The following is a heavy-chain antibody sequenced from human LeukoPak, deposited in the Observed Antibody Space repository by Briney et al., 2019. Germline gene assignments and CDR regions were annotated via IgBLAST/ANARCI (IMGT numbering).Heavy chain of an antibody. V-gene: IGHV3-64*01. CDR1: GFTFSSYA. J-gene: IGHJ6*03. Sequence: GGSLRLSCAASGFTFSSYAMHWVRRAPGKGLEYVSAISSNGGSTYYANSVKGRFTISRDNSKNTLYLQMGSLRAEDMAVYYCARDRGWNYVNYMDVWGKGTTVTVSS. D-gene: IGHD1-7*01. CDR2: ISSNGGST. CDR3: ARDRGWNYVNYMDV.